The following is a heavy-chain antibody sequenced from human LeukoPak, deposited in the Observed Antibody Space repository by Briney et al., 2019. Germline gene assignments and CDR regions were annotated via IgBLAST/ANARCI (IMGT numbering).Heavy chain of an antibody. CDR2: IYYSGST. Sequence: NPSETLSLTCTVSGVSISSSSYYWGWIRQPPGKGLEWIGSIYYSGSTYYNPSLKSRVTISVDTSKNQFSLKLSSVTAADTAVYYCARPVRIGYFDLWGRGTLVTVSS. J-gene: IGHJ2*01. V-gene: IGHV4-39*01. D-gene: IGHD3-3*02. CDR3: ARPVRIGYFDL. CDR1: GVSISSSSYY.